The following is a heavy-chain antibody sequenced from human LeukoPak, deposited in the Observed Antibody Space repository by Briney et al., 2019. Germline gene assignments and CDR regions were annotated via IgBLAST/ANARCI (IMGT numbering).Heavy chain of an antibody. CDR1: GGTFSSYA. D-gene: IGHD4-17*01. V-gene: IGHV1-2*02. CDR2: INPNSGGT. Sequence: AASVKVSCKASGGTFSSYAISWVRQAPGQGLEWMGWINPNSGGTNYAQKFQGRVTMTRDTSISTAYMELSRLRSDDTAVYYCARGPYGDHTYYFDYWGQGTLVTVSS. CDR3: ARGPYGDHTYYFDY. J-gene: IGHJ4*02.